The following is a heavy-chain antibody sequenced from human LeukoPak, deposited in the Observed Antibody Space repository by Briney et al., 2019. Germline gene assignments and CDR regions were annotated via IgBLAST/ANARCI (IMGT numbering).Heavy chain of an antibody. D-gene: IGHD6-13*01. J-gene: IGHJ4*02. CDR2: IYSGGST. V-gene: IGHV3-53*05. CDR1: GFTVSSNY. CDR3: AKGEIGIAAADLFDY. Sequence: GGSLRLSCAASGFTVSSNYMSWVRQAPGKGLEWVSIIYSGGSTFYADSVKGRFTISRDNSKNTLYLQMNSLRAEDTAVYYCAKGEIGIAAADLFDYWGQGTLVTVSS.